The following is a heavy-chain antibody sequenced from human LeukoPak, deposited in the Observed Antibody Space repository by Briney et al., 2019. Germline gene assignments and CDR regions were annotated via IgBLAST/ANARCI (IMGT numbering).Heavy chain of an antibody. D-gene: IGHD3-9*01. J-gene: IGHJ4*02. Sequence: GGSLRLSCSASGFTFSSYAMHWVRQAPGKGLEYVSAISSNVGSTYYADSVKGRFTISRDNSKNTLYLQMSSLRAEDTAVYYCVKGPDSRYYDILTGYPFDYWGQGTLVTVSS. CDR1: GFTFSSYA. CDR2: ISSNVGST. CDR3: VKGPDSRYYDILTGYPFDY. V-gene: IGHV3-64D*06.